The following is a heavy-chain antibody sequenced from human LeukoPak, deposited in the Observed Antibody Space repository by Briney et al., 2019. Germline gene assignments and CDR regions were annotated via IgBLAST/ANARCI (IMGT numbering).Heavy chain of an antibody. J-gene: IGHJ4*02. V-gene: IGHV4-59*08. D-gene: IGHD6-13*01. CDR1: GGSISSYY. CDR3: ARQGYYSDY. CDR2: ISYSGST. Sequence: SETLSLTCTLSGGSISSYYWSWIRQPPGKGLEWIGYISYSGSTNYNPSLKSRVTISVDTSKNQFSLKLSSVTAADTAVYYCARQGYYSDYWGQGTLVTVSS.